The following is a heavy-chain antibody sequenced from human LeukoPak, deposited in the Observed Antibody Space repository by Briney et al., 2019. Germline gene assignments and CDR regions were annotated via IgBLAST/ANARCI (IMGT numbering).Heavy chain of an antibody. Sequence: GRSLRLSCAASGFTFDDYATHWVRQAPGKGLEWVSGISWNSGSIGYADSVKGRFTISRENAKNSLYLQMNNLRVGDTAVYYCTRATAGFDYWGQGTLVTVSS. CDR1: GFTFDDYA. CDR2: ISWNSGSI. CDR3: TRATAGFDY. J-gene: IGHJ4*02. V-gene: IGHV3-9*01.